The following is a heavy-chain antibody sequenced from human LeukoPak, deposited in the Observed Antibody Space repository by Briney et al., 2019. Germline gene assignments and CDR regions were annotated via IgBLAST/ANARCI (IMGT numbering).Heavy chain of an antibody. J-gene: IGHJ4*02. CDR2: INDRGIAT. Sequence: GGSLRLSCAASGFTFSNYAMSWVRQAPGKGLEWVSTINDRGIATYYADSVKGRFTISRDNSKNTLSLQVSSLRAEDTAVYYCAKYLKDWLPPVSDYWGQGTLVTVSS. CDR1: GFTFSNYA. V-gene: IGHV3-23*01. D-gene: IGHD3-9*01. CDR3: AKYLKDWLPPVSDY.